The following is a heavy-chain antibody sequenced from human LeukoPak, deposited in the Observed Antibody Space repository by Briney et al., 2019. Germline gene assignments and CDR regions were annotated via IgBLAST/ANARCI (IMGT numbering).Heavy chain of an antibody. CDR1: GGTFISYA. CDR2: IIPIFGTA. J-gene: IGHJ4*02. CDR3: ARAYSGSYPFDY. V-gene: IGHV1-69*13. D-gene: IGHD1-26*01. Sequence: GASVKVSCKASGGTFISYAISWVRQAPGQWLEWMGGIIPIFGTANYAQKFQGRVTITADESTSTAYMELSSLRSEDTAVYYCARAYSGSYPFDYWGQGTLVTVSS.